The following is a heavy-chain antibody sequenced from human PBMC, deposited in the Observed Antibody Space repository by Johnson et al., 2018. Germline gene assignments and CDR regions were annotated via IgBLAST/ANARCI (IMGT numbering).Heavy chain of an antibody. J-gene: IGHJ6*03. CDR3: ANRRGVGDYYYYMDV. V-gene: IGHV3-23*04. CDR2: IRGSGETT. D-gene: IGHD3-16*01. CDR1: GFTFSSYA. Sequence: VELVQAGGGLVEPGGSLRLSCAASGFTFSSYAMTWVRQAPGKGLEWVSSIRGSGETTFYADSVKGRFTISRDNSKNTLYLQMNSLRAEDPAVYYCANRRGVGDYYYYMDVWGKGTTVTVS.